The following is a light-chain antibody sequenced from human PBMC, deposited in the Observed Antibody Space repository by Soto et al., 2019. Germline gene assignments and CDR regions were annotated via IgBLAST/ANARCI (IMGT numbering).Light chain of an antibody. CDR3: QQGHGIPYI. CDR1: PTISTY. J-gene: IGKJ2*01. CDR2: AAS. Sequence: DIQMNQSPSSLSASVGDRITITCRASPTISTYLKWYQQKPGKAPKLLISAASRLQSGVPSRFTCSGSGTEFTLTISRLQPEDFATYYCQQGHGIPYIFGQGTKVEI. V-gene: IGKV1-39*01.